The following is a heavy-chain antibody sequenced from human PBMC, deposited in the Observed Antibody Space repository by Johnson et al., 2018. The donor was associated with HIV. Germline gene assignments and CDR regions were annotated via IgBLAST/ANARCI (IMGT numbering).Heavy chain of an antibody. CDR1: GFTVSSNE. Sequence: EKLVESGGGLVQPGGSLRLSCAASGFTVSSNEMSWVRQAPGKGLEWVSSISGGSTYFADSVKGRFTISRDNSKNTVYLQMNSLRAEDTAVYYCAREGTLGAFDIWGQGTMVTVSS. CDR3: AREGTLGAFDI. CDR2: ISGGST. J-gene: IGHJ3*02. V-gene: IGHV3-38-3*01. D-gene: IGHD1-1*01.